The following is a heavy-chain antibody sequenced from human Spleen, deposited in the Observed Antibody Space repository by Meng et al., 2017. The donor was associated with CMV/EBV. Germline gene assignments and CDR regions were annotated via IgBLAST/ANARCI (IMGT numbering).Heavy chain of an antibody. Sequence: SETLSLTCTVSGGSISSYYWSWIRQPPGKGLEWIGYIYYSGSTNYNPSLKSRVTISVDTSKNQFSLKRSSVTAADTAVYYCAREDSGYYFDYWGQGTLVTVSS. CDR1: GGSISSYY. J-gene: IGHJ4*02. D-gene: IGHD6-25*01. CDR2: IYYSGST. CDR3: AREDSGYYFDY. V-gene: IGHV4-59*01.